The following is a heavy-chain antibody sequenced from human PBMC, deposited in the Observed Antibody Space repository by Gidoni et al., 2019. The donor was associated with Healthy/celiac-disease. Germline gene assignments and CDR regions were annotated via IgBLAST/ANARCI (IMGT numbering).Heavy chain of an antibody. CDR3: AIDNWNYGWFDP. CDR2: IYYSGST. CDR1: GCSLSSGDYY. V-gene: IGHV4-30-4*01. D-gene: IGHD1-7*01. Sequence: QVQLQESGPGLVKPSQTLSPPCTVSGCSLSSGDYYWSWIRQPPGKGLEWIGYIYYSGSTYYNPSLKSRVTISVDTSKNQFSLKLSSVTAADTAVYYCAIDNWNYGWFDPWGQGTLVTVSS. J-gene: IGHJ5*02.